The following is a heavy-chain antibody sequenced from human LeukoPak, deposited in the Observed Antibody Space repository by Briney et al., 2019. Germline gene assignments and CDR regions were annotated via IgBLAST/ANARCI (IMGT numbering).Heavy chain of an antibody. J-gene: IGHJ6*03. CDR1: GFTVSSNY. V-gene: IGHV3-53*01. CDR3: ASLLGYXYYXXMDV. Sequence: PGRSLRLSCAASGFTVSSNYMSWVRQAPGKGLEWVSVIYSGGSTYYADSVKGGFTISRANSKNTLYLQMNSLRAEATAVYYCASLLGYXYYXXMDVXGKGTTVTVSS. CDR2: IYSGGST.